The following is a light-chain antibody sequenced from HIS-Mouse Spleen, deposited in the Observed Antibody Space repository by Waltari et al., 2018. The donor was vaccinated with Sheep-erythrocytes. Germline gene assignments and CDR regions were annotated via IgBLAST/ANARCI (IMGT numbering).Light chain of an antibody. Sequence: QSALTQPRSVSGSPGQSVTISCTGTSSDVGGYNYVSWYQQHPGKAPKLMIYDVSKQTCGVPDRFSGCQSGNTASLTISGLQAEDEADYFCCSYAGSYNHVFATGTKVTVL. CDR1: SSDVGGYNY. V-gene: IGLV2-11*01. CDR3: CSYAGSYNHV. CDR2: DVS. J-gene: IGLJ1*01.